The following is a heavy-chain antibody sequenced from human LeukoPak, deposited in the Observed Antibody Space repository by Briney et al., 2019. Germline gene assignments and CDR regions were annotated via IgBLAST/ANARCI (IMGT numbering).Heavy chain of an antibody. CDR1: GGSISSGGYS. V-gene: IGHV4-30-2*01. CDR3: ARGAGEPSDAFDI. CDR2: IYHSGST. Sequence: NPSQTLSLTCAVSGGSISSGGYSWSWIRQPPGKGLEWIGYIYHSGSTYYNPPLKSRVTISVDRSKNQFSLKLSSVTAADTAVYYCARGAGEPSDAFDIWGQGTMVTVSS. D-gene: IGHD7-27*01. J-gene: IGHJ3*02.